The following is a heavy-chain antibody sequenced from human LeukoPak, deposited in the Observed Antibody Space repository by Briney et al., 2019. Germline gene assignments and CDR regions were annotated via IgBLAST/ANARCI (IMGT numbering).Heavy chain of an antibody. CDR2: IYYSGST. Sequence: SGTLSLTCTVSGGSISSGDYYWSWIRQPPGKGLEWIGYIYYSGSTYYNPSLKSRVTISVDTSKNQFSLKLSSVTAADTAVYYCARVFEYYDFWSGYYRGGPQNAFDICGQGTMVTVSS. CDR3: ARVFEYYDFWSGYYRGGPQNAFDI. D-gene: IGHD3-3*01. V-gene: IGHV4-30-4*08. CDR1: GGSISSGDYY. J-gene: IGHJ3*02.